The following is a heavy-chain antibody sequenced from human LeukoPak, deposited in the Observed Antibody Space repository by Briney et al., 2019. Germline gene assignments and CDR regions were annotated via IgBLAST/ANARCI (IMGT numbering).Heavy chain of an antibody. V-gene: IGHV4-39*01. Sequence: KPSETLSLTCSVSGDSISRSDSYWDWIRQPPGKGLEWIGTLYYTGRTYYSPSIKSRVTMSVDTSNNQFSLNLRSVTAADTAVYYCARRRYYDGSGYLEWGQGTLLSVSS. CDR2: LYYTGRT. J-gene: IGHJ1*01. CDR1: GDSISRSDSY. D-gene: IGHD3-22*01. CDR3: ARRRYYDGSGYLE.